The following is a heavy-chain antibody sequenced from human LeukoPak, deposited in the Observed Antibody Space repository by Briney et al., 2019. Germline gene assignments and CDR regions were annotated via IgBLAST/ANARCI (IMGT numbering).Heavy chain of an antibody. Sequence: GGSLRLSCAASGFTVSSNYMSWVRQAPGKGLEWVSVIYSGGSTYYADSVKGRFTISRDSSKNTLYLQMNSLRAEDTAVYYCAGDLYSGYDHYYYGMDVWGQGTTVTVSS. CDR1: GFTVSSNY. J-gene: IGHJ6*02. CDR2: IYSGGST. CDR3: AGDLYSGYDHYYYGMDV. D-gene: IGHD5-12*01. V-gene: IGHV3-53*01.